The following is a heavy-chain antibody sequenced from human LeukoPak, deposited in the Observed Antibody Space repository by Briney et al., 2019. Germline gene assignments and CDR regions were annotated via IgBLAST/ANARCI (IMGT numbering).Heavy chain of an antibody. CDR2: IYSGGST. Sequence: AGSLTLSCAVSGFTVSSHYLSWVRQAPRNGMPWVSVIYSGGSTYYADSVKSRFTISRDNSNTTLYLQMNSLRAEDTVVYYCARVEQQLEAFDIWGQGTTVTVSS. D-gene: IGHD6-13*01. J-gene: IGHJ3*02. CDR3: ARVEQQLEAFDI. V-gene: IGHV3-66*01. CDR1: GFTVSSHY.